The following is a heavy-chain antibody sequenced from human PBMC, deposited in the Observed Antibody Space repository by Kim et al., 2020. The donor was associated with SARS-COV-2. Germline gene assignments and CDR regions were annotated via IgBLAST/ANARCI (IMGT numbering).Heavy chain of an antibody. Sequence: ANTGEGRLTIHRDNSENTLYLQMNSQRAEDTAVYYCAREPSSPAKLGDYWGQGTLVTVSS. D-gene: IGHD3-16*01. J-gene: IGHJ4*02. CDR3: AREPSSPAKLGDY. V-gene: IGHV3-66*01.